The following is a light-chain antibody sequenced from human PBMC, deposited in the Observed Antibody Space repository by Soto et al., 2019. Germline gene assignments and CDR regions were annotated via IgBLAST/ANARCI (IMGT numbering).Light chain of an antibody. CDR3: QQYGSSRWT. CDR1: QSVSSIY. CDR2: GAS. J-gene: IGKJ1*01. Sequence: EIVLTQSPGTLSLSPGERATLSCRASQSVSSIYLAWYQQKPGQAPRLLIYGASSRATGIPDRFSGSGSGTDFTLTISRLEPEDFAVYYWQQYGSSRWTFGQGTKV. V-gene: IGKV3-20*01.